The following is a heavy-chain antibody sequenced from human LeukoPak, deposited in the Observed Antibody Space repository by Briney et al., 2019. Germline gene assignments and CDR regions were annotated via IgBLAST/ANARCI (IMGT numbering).Heavy chain of an antibody. CDR1: GYTFTGYY. J-gene: IGHJ4*02. CDR2: INPNSGAT. V-gene: IGHV1-2*02. Sequence: ASVKVSCKASGYTFTGYYMHWVRQAPGQGLEWMGWINPNSGATLYAQKFQGRDTMTRDTSINTAYMELSSLRSDDTAVYYCTRAKRVIFDYWGQGTLVTVSS. CDR3: TRAKRVIFDY. D-gene: IGHD1-1*01.